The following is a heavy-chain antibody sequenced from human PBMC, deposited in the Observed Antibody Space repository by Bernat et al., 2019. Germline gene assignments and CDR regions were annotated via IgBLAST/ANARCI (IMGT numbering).Heavy chain of an antibody. CDR3: ANAWNYVSRAEGDPPFDY. J-gene: IGHJ4*02. CDR2: ISYDGSKK. Sequence: QVQLVESGGGVVQPGRSLRLSCATSGFIFSSFGMHWVRQAPGKGLEWVAVISYDGSKKYYADSVKGRFTISRDNTKNMLFLQMDSLRAEDTAVFYCANAWNYVSRAEGDPPFDYWGQGTLVTVSS. D-gene: IGHD1-7*01. CDR1: GFIFSSFG. V-gene: IGHV3-30*18.